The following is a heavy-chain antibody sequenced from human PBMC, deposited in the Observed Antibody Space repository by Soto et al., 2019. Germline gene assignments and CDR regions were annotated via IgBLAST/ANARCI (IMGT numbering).Heavy chain of an antibody. D-gene: IGHD3-10*01. CDR1: GFTFSRYW. Sequence: EVQLVESGGGLVQPGGSLRLSCAASGFTFSRYWMSWVRQAPGKGLEWVANIKEDGSEKHYVDSVKGRFTISRDNAKNSLYLQMNSLRAEDTAVYYCARDHDYGSGSYNWFDPWGQGTLVTVSS. V-gene: IGHV3-7*03. CDR3: ARDHDYGSGSYNWFDP. J-gene: IGHJ5*02. CDR2: IKEDGSEK.